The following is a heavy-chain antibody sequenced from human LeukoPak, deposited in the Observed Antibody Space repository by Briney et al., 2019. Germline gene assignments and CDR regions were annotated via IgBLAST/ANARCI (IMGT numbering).Heavy chain of an antibody. V-gene: IGHV3-73*01. CDR2: MDKKDKGYATAT. Sequence: GGSLRLSCAASGFTFSGSAIHWVRQSSGKGLDWVGQMDKKDKGYATATAYAASVKGRFTISRDDSINTAYLQMKSLKTEDTALYYCTRDSGTYNWFDPWGQGTLVTVSS. CDR1: GFTFSGSA. D-gene: IGHD1-26*01. J-gene: IGHJ5*02. CDR3: TRDSGTYNWFDP.